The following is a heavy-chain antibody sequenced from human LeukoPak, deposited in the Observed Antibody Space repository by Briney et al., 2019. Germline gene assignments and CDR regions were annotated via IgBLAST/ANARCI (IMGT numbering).Heavy chain of an antibody. V-gene: IGHV4-30-2*01. J-gene: IGHJ4*02. Sequence: PSETLSLTCAVSGGSISSGGYSWRWIRQPPGKGLEWIGYIYRSGSTYYTPSLKSRVTISVDRSKNQFSLKLSSVTAADTAVYYCARVPWGSKSPFDYWGQGTLVTVSS. D-gene: IGHD3-10*01. CDR2: IYRSGST. CDR3: ARVPWGSKSPFDY. CDR1: GGSISSGGYS.